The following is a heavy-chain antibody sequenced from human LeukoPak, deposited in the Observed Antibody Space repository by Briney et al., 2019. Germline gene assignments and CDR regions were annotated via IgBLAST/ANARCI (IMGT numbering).Heavy chain of an antibody. J-gene: IGHJ4*02. Sequence: ASVKVSCKASGYTFTGYHMHWVRQAPGQGLEWMGRINPNSGDTNYARNFQGRVTMTRDTSISTAYMELSRLRSDDTAVYYCARDYCSSTSCLFDYGGQGTLVTVSS. CDR3: ARDYCSSTSCLFDY. CDR2: INPNSGDT. V-gene: IGHV1-2*06. CDR1: GYTFTGYH. D-gene: IGHD2-2*01.